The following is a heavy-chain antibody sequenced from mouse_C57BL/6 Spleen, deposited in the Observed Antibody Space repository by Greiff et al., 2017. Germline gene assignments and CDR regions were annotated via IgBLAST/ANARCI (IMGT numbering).Heavy chain of an antibody. V-gene: IGHV5-6*01. CDR1: GFTFSSYG. Sequence: EVMLVESGGDLVKPGGSLKLSCAASGFTFSSYGMSWVRQTPDQRLEWVATISSGGSYTYYPDSVKGRFTISRDNAKNTLYLQMSSLKSEDTAMYYCARLLYYFDYWGQGTTLTVSS. CDR2: ISSGGSYT. D-gene: IGHD1-1*01. J-gene: IGHJ2*01. CDR3: ARLLYYFDY.